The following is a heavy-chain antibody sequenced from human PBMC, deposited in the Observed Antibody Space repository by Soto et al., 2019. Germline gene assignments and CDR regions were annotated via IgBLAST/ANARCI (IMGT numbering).Heavy chain of an antibody. CDR2: INGDGTST. V-gene: IGHV3-74*01. CDR1: GFTFSDYW. J-gene: IGHJ4*02. Sequence: PGGSLRLSCAASGFTFSDYWMHWVRQAPGKGLVWASRINGDGTSTSYADSVKGRFTISRDHAKNTLYLQMNSLRAEDTAVYYCVRAYDYWGQGTLVTVSS. CDR3: VRAYDY.